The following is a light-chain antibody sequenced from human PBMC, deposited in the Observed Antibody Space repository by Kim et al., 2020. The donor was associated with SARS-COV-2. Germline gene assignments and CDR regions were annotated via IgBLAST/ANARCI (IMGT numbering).Light chain of an antibody. CDR2: HDD. CDR3: AAWDDSLNGVV. Sequence: RQRVTSSCSGSGSNIGNNAVNWYQQRPRKAPKLLIYHDDLLPSGVSDRFSGSKSGTSASLAIRGLQSEDEANYYCAAWDDSLNGVVFGGGTQLTVL. CDR1: GSNIGNNA. V-gene: IGLV1-36*01. J-gene: IGLJ2*01.